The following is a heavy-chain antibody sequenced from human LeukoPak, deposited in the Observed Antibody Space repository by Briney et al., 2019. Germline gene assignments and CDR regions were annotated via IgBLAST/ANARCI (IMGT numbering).Heavy chain of an antibody. CDR2: IFQNGYT. J-gene: IGHJ3*02. V-gene: IGHV4-4*02. Sequence: SETLSLTCAVSGGSISSSDWWSWVRQPPRKGLEWIGEIFQNGYTNYNPSLKSRVTISVDTSKNQFSLNVNSVTAADTAVYYCARGAAAVNDAFDIWGQGTMVTVSS. D-gene: IGHD6-13*01. CDR1: GGSISSSDW. CDR3: ARGAAAVNDAFDI.